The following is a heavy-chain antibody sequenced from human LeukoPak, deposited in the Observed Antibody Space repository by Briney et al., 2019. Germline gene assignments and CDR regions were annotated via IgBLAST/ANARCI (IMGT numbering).Heavy chain of an antibody. Sequence: GGSLRLSCAASRFTFSSYAMHWVRQAPGKGLEWVAAISSDGRNEHNADSVKGRFTVSRDNSKNTLYLVMNSLRPEDTAVYYCARGSGSPDYWGQGTLVTVSS. CDR2: ISSDGRNE. V-gene: IGHV3-30*04. CDR3: ARGSGSPDY. CDR1: RFTFSSYA. D-gene: IGHD1-26*01. J-gene: IGHJ4*02.